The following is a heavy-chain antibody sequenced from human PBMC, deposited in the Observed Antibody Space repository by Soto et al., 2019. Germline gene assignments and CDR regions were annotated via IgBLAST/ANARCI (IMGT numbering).Heavy chain of an antibody. CDR2: IWYDGSNK. CDR1: GFTFSSYG. D-gene: IGHD3-3*01. J-gene: IGHJ6*02. V-gene: IGHV3-33*01. Sequence: GGSLRLSCAASGFTFSSYGMHWVRQAPGKGLEWVAVIWYDGSNKYYADSVKGRFTISRDNSKNTLYLQMNSLRAEDTAVYYCARPYYDFWSGYLTSIYYYYGMDVWGQGTTVTVSS. CDR3: ARPYYDFWSGYLTSIYYYYGMDV.